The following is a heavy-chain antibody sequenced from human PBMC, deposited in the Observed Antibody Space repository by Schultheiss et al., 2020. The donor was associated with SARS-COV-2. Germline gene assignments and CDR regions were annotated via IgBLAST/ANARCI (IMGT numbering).Heavy chain of an antibody. Sequence: LSLTCAVYGGSFSGYYWSWIRQPPGKGLEWVSSISSSSSYIYYADSVKGRFTISRDNAKNSLYLQMNSLRAEDTAVYYCARDPPKSPIAWGVDYWGQGTLVTVSS. V-gene: IGHV3-11*06. CDR2: ISSSSSYI. D-gene: IGHD3-16*01. J-gene: IGHJ4*02. CDR3: ARDPPKSPIAWGVDY. CDR1: GGSFSGYY.